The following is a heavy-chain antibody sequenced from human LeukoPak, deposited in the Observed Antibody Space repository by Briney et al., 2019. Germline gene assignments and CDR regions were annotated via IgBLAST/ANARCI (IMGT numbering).Heavy chain of an antibody. V-gene: IGHV4-4*02. J-gene: IGHJ2*01. CDR1: GGSISSINW. D-gene: IGHD3-22*01. CDR3: ARRLDYDSSGYIRDWYFDL. Sequence: SGTLSLTCAVSGGSISSINWWSWVRQPPGKGLEWIGEIFHSGSTNYNPSLKSRVTISVDKSKNQFSLKLSSVTAADTAVYYCARRLDYDSSGYIRDWYFDLWGRGTLVTVSS. CDR2: IFHSGST.